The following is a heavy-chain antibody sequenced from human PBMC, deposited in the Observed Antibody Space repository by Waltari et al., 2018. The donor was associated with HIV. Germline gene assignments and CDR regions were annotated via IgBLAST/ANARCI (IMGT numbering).Heavy chain of an antibody. CDR1: GFTVSSNY. Sequence: EVQLVESGGGSIQPGGSLRLSCAASGFTVSSNYMSWVRQAPGKGLERVSFIYSGGSTYYADSVKGRFTISRDNSKNTLYLQMNSLRAEDTAVYYCARVVHPRDMIVVVTNVRWAFDIWGQGTMVTVSS. D-gene: IGHD3-22*01. CDR3: ARVVHPRDMIVVVTNVRWAFDI. V-gene: IGHV3-53*01. CDR2: IYSGGST. J-gene: IGHJ3*02.